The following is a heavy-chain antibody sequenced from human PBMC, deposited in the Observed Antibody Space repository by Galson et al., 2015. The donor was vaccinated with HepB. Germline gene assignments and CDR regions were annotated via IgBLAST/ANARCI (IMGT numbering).Heavy chain of an antibody. Sequence: SLRLSCAGSGFTLSTYSVNWVRQAPGKGLEWVSSIRSSSSDMFYADSVKGRFTISRDNAKNSLYLQMSSLRVEDTAVYYCARVKYSSGWSLDYWGQGTLVTVSS. D-gene: IGHD6-13*01. CDR2: IRSSSSDM. J-gene: IGHJ4*02. CDR3: ARVKYSSGWSLDY. V-gene: IGHV3-21*01. CDR1: GFTLSTYS.